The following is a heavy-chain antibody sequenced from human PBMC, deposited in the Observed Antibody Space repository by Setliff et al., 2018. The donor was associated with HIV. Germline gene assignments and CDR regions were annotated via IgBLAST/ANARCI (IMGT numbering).Heavy chain of an antibody. D-gene: IGHD3-3*01. CDR2: NS. J-gene: IGHJ3*02. CDR1: VTPSAVVTT. Sequence: SETCPSPALSLVTPSAVVTTGAGSGSPQGRGWSGNSVSNPSLKSRVTISVDTSKNQFSLKLTSVTAADTAVYYCARPLTTSYNFWGDAFAIWGRGTMVTVS. V-gene: IGHV4-38-2*02. CDR3: ARPLTTSYNFWGDAFAI.